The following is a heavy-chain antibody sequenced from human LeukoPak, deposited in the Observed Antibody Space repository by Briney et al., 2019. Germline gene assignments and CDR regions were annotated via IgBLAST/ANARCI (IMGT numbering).Heavy chain of an antibody. Sequence: GGSLRLSCAASGLTFNNYEMNWVRQAPGKGLEWVSHISSSGDSIKYADSVKGRFTISRDNAKNSVSLQMNSLRAEDTAVYYCARARGWYCSGGSCASDYWGQGTLVTVSS. CDR2: ISSSGDSI. V-gene: IGHV3-48*03. J-gene: IGHJ4*02. D-gene: IGHD2-15*01. CDR1: GLTFNNYE. CDR3: ARARGWYCSGGSCASDY.